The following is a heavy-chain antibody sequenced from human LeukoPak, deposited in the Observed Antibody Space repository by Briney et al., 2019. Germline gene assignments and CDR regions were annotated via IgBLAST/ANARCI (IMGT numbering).Heavy chain of an antibody. J-gene: IGHJ4*02. CDR2: ISTYNGHT. CDR1: GYTFTSYG. CDR3: AREGGRYCCGGSCYSSNGWYGGLNY. Sequence: ASVKVSCKASGYTFTSYGISWVRQAPGQGLEWMGWISTYNGHTNYARKVQGRVTMTTDTSTSTAYMELRSLRSDDTAVYYCAREGGRYCCGGSCYSSNGWYGGLNYWGQGTLVTVSS. V-gene: IGHV1-18*01. D-gene: IGHD2-15*01.